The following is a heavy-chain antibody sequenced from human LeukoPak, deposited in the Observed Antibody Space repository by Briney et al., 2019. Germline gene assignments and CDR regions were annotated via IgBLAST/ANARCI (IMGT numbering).Heavy chain of an antibody. CDR1: GYTFTSYD. CDR3: ARGCGDSVMVEGMDV. CDR2: MNPNSGNT. D-gene: IGHD5-18*01. Sequence: ASVKVSCKASGYTFTSYDINWVRQATGQGLEWMGWMNPNSGNTGYAQKFQGRVTMTRNTSISTAYMELSSLRSEDTAVYYCARGCGDSVMVEGMDVWGQGTTVIVSS. J-gene: IGHJ6*02. V-gene: IGHV1-8*01.